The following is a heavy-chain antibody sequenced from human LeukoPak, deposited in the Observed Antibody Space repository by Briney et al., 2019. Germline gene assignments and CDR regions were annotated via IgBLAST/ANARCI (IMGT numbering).Heavy chain of an antibody. Sequence: GASVKVSCKASGYTFTDYYLHWVRQAPGQGLEWMGWANAKSGDTKYAQKFQGRVTMTRDTSISTAYMELSRLGSDDTGVYYCARDLGGDGFDIWGQGTMVTVSS. J-gene: IGHJ3*02. V-gene: IGHV1-2*02. D-gene: IGHD1-26*01. CDR1: GYTFTDYY. CDR2: ANAKSGDT. CDR3: ARDLGGDGFDI.